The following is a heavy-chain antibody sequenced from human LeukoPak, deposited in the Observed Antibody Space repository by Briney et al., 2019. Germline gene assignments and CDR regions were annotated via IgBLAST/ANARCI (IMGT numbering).Heavy chain of an antibody. CDR3: ARGAYSYGSSHDY. V-gene: IGHV4-34*01. D-gene: IGHD5-18*01. CDR1: XXXXXXXX. J-gene: IGHJ4*02. Sequence: LXXTCXVXXXXXXXXXWSXXXXPXXXXLXXIGEINHSGSTNYNPSLKSRVTISVDTSKNQFSLKLSSVTAADTAVYYCARGAYSYGSSHDYWGQGTLVTVSS. CDR2: INHSGST.